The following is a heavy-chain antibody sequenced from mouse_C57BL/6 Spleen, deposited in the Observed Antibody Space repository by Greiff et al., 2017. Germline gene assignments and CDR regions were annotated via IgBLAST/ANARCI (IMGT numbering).Heavy chain of an antibody. CDR2: IDPSDSYT. CDR3: ARYYGSSSFAY. D-gene: IGHD1-1*01. CDR1: GYTFTSYW. Sequence: QVQLQQPGAELVKPGASVKLSCKASGYTFTSYWMQWVKQRPGQGLEWIGEIDPSDSYTNYNQKFKGKATLTVDTSSSTASMQLSSLTSEDAAVYYCARYYGSSSFAYWGQGTLVTVSA. V-gene: IGHV1-50*01. J-gene: IGHJ3*01.